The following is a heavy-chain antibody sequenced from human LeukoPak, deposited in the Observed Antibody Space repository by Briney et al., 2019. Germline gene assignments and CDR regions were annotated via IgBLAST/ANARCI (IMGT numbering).Heavy chain of an antibody. J-gene: IGHJ6*02. CDR3: AKSESIAISTYGMDV. D-gene: IGHD3-3*01. CDR1: GFTFSSYA. V-gene: IGHV3-23*01. CDR2: ISGSGGST. Sequence: PGGSLRLSCAASGFTFSSYAMSWVRQAPGKGLEWVSAISGSGGSTYYADSVKGRFTISRDNPKNTLYLQMNSLRAEDTAVYYCAKSESIAISTYGMDVWGQGTTVTVSS.